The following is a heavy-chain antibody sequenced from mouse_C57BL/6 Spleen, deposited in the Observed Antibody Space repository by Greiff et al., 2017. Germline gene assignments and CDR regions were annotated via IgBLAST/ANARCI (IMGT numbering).Heavy chain of an antibody. CDR2: IYPGDGDT. CDR3: ARGGTTPPAY. J-gene: IGHJ3*01. V-gene: IGHV1-82*01. CDR1: GYAFSSSW. Sequence: QVQLQQSGPELVKPGASVKISCKASGYAFSSSWMNWVKQRPGKGLEWIGRIYPGDGDTNYNGKFKGKATLTADKSSSTAYMQLSSLTSEDSAVYFCARGGTTPPAYWGEGTLVTVSA. D-gene: IGHD1-1*01.